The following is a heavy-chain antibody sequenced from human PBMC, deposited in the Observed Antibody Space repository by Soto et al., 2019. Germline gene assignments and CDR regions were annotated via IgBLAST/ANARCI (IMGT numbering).Heavy chain of an antibody. V-gene: IGHV4-59*12. CDR2: INDSGST. CDR1: GGSISSYY. Sequence: PSETLSLTCTVSGGSISSYYWSWIRQPPGKGLEWIGYINDSGSTNYNPSLKSRVTISVDTSKNQFSLKLSSVTAADTAVYYCASHSTGIVVVPAAKNYYGSGSYIYWGQGTLVTVSS. J-gene: IGHJ4*02. CDR3: ASHSTGIVVVPAAKNYYGSGSYIY. D-gene: IGHD2-2*01.